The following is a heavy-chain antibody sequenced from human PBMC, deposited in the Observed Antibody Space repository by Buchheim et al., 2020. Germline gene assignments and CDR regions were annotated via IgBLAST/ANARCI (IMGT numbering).Heavy chain of an antibody. Sequence: QVKLQQSGPGLLKPSQTLSLTCAISGDSVSSNSTSWNWIRQSPSRGLEWLARTYYASEWHSDYAALVKSLITVKADTSKKQFSLQLNSVTPEDTAMYYCARQRDQFDPWGQGT. CDR1: GDSVSSNSTS. CDR2: TYYASEWHS. V-gene: IGHV6-1*01. J-gene: IGHJ5*02. CDR3: ARQRDQFDP.